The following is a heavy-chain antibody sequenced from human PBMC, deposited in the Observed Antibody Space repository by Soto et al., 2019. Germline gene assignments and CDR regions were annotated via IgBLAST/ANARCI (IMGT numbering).Heavy chain of an antibody. CDR3: ARDLSVVIDY. J-gene: IGHJ4*02. V-gene: IGHV3-53*01. Sequence: GGSLRLSCVASGFTVSSNYMSWVRQAPGKGLEWVSVSYSGGSTYYADTAKGRFTISRDNSKTTLYLLMNSMRADDTAVYYCARDLSVVIDYWGQGTLVTVSS. D-gene: IGHD2-15*01. CDR2: SYSGGST. CDR1: GFTVSSNY.